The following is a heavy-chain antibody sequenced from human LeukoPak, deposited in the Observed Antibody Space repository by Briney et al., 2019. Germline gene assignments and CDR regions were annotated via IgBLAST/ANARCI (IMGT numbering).Heavy chain of an antibody. CDR1: GFTFSSYS. D-gene: IGHD3-3*01. CDR3: ARGYYDFWSGEFYYYYYGMDV. Sequence: GGSLRLSCAASGFTFSSYSMNWVRQAPGNGLEWVSSISSSSSYIYYADSVKGRFTISRDNAKNSLYLQMNSLRAEDTAVYYCARGYYDFWSGEFYYYYYGMDVWGQGTTVTVSS. CDR2: ISSSSSYI. J-gene: IGHJ6*02. V-gene: IGHV3-21*01.